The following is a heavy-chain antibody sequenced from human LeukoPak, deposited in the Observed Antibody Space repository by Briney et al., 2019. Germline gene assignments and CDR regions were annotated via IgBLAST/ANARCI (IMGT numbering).Heavy chain of an antibody. D-gene: IGHD4-17*01. CDR3: ARALYDYGDYFDY. V-gene: IGHV3-48*04. Sequence: GGSLRLSCAASGFTFSSYSMNWVRQAPGKGLEWVSYISSSSSTIYYADSVKGRFTISRDNAKNSLYLQMNSLRAEDTAVYYCARALYDYGDYFDYWGQGTLVTVSS. CDR1: GFTFSSYS. CDR2: ISSSSSTI. J-gene: IGHJ4*02.